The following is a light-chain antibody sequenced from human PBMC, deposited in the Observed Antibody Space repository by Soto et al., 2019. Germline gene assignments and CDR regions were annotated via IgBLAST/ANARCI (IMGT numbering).Light chain of an antibody. Sequence: QPALTQPASVSVSPGQSSTISCTGTSSDVGGYNYVSWYQQHPGKAPKLMIYDVSNRPSGVSNRFSGSKSGNTASLTISGLQAEDEADYYCSSYTSSSTLYVFGTGTKVTVL. CDR1: SSDVGGYNY. CDR2: DVS. CDR3: SSYTSSSTLYV. J-gene: IGLJ1*01. V-gene: IGLV2-14*01.